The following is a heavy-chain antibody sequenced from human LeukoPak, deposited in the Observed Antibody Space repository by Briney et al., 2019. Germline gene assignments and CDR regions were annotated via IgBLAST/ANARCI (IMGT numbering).Heavy chain of an antibody. J-gene: IGHJ6*02. CDR1: GFTFSSYS. CDR2: ISSISSDI. D-gene: IGHD6-6*01. CDR3: ARERSSYYGMDG. V-gene: IGHV3-21*01. Sequence: KPGGSLRLSCAASGFTFSSYSMHWVRQAPGKGPEWVSSISSISSDISYADSLKGRFTISRDNATNSLYLQMNSLRAEDRAVSYCARERSSYYGMDGWGQGTTVTVSS.